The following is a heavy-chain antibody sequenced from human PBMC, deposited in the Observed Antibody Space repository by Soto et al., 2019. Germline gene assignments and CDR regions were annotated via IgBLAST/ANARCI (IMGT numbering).Heavy chain of an antibody. D-gene: IGHD6-13*01. J-gene: IGHJ4*02. Sequence: SETLSRTCTVSGGSISSGGYYWSWIRQHPGKGLEWIGYIYYSGSTYYNPSLMSRVTISVDTSKNQFSLKLSSVTAADTAVYYCSAGPGPSDCDYWGQGTLVAVSS. CDR1: GGSISSGGYY. CDR3: SAGPGPSDCDY. CDR2: IYYSGST. V-gene: IGHV4-31*03.